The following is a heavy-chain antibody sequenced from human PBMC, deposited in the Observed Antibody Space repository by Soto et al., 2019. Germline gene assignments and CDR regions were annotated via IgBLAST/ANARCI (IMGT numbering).Heavy chain of an antibody. CDR3: ARRPKDDSSGYRNWFDP. Sequence: QLHLQESGPGLVKPSETLSLTCTVSGGSISKNDYYWAWIRQPPGKELEWIGSVGYSGSISYNPSLRSRVAISVDASKNQFSLELSSVTAADTAVYYCARRPKDDSSGYRNWFDPWGQGTLVTVSS. J-gene: IGHJ5*02. D-gene: IGHD3-22*01. V-gene: IGHV4-39*01. CDR1: GGSISKNDYY. CDR2: VGYSGSI.